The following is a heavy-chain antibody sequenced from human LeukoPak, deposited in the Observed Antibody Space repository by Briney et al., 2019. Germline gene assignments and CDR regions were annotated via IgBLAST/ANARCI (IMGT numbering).Heavy chain of an antibody. D-gene: IGHD3-10*01. J-gene: IGHJ6*02. Sequence: PGGSLRLSCAASGFTVSSNYMSWVRQAPGKGLEWVSVIYSGGSTYYADSVKGRFAISRHNSKNTLYLQMNSLRAEDTAVYYCARVGPLYYRYGMDVWGQGTTVTVSS. CDR1: GFTVSSNY. CDR2: IYSGGST. V-gene: IGHV3-53*04. CDR3: ARVGPLYYRYGMDV.